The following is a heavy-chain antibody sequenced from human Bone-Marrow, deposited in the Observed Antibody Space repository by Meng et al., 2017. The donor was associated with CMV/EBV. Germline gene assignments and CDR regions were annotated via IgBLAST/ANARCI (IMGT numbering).Heavy chain of an antibody. Sequence: GESLKISCAASGFTFSSHWMTWVRQAPGKGLEWVANMNQDGSQKNYVDSVKGRFTISRDNAKNSLCLHMNSLRAEDTAVYYCARVASAGRGMDVWGQGTTVTVSS. J-gene: IGHJ6*02. CDR3: ARVASAGRGMDV. V-gene: IGHV3-7*04. D-gene: IGHD6-13*01. CDR1: GFTFSSHW. CDR2: MNQDGSQK.